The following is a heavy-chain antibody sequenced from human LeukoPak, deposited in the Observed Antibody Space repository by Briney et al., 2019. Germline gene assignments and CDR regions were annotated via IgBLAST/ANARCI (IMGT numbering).Heavy chain of an antibody. CDR1: GFTVSSSY. Sequence: GGSLRLSCAASGFTVSSSYMYWVRQAPGKGLGWVSFFYRGEITYYAESVRGRFTISRDISKNTLYLLMNSLIPEDTAVYYCAREVVSIPSYFESWGQGTRVTVSS. J-gene: IGHJ4*02. CDR2: FYRGEIT. V-gene: IGHV3-53*01. D-gene: IGHD2-15*01. CDR3: AREVVSIPSYFES.